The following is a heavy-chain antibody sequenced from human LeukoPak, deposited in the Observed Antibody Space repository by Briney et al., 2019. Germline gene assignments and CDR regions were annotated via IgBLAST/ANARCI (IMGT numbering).Heavy chain of an antibody. CDR3: ARSSAGGGYSSDFDY. V-gene: IGHV1-69*01. Sequence: SVKLSCTASGGTWSSYAISWVRQAPGQGLEGMGGIIPIFGTANYAQKFQGRVTITADESTSTAYMELSSLRSEDTAVYYCARSSAGGGYSSDFDYWGQGTLVTVSS. J-gene: IGHJ4*02. CDR2: IIPIFGTA. D-gene: IGHD5-18*01. CDR1: GGTWSSYA.